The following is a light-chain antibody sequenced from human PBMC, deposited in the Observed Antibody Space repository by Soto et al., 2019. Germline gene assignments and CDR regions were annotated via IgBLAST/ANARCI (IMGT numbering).Light chain of an antibody. CDR3: QHYNNWPPWT. CDR1: QSVSTN. V-gene: IGKV3-15*01. J-gene: IGKJ1*01. Sequence: EIVITQSPATLSVSKGERATLSCRASQSVSTNLAWYQHKPGQAPRLLIYGASTRATGIPASFSGSGSGTEFTLTISSLQSEDFAVYYCQHYNNWPPWTFGQGTKVDIK. CDR2: GAS.